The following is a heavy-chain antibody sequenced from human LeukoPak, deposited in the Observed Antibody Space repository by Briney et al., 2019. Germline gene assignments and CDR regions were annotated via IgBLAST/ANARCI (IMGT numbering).Heavy chain of an antibody. D-gene: IGHD3-10*01. J-gene: IGHJ4*02. CDR2: ISRSGNNT. CDR1: GFTFSSYA. V-gene: IGHV3-23*01. CDR3: AKEGVTPFDY. Sequence: GGSLRLSCAASGFTFSSYAMSWVRQAPGKGLEWVSAISRSGNNTYYTDSVRCRFTISRDNSKHTLYLQMNSLRAEDTALYYCAKEGVTPFDYWGQGTLVTVSS.